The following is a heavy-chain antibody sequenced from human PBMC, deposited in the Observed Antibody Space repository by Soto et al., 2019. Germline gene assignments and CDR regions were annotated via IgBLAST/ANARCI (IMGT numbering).Heavy chain of an antibody. CDR3: ARVRLYYYGSGTGWFDP. CDR2: INHSGST. J-gene: IGHJ5*02. Sequence: QVQLQQWGAGLLKPSETLSLTCAVYGGSFSGYYWSWIRQPPGKGLEWIGEINHSGSTNYNPSLKSRVTISVDTSKNQFALKLSSVTAADPAVYYCARVRLYYYGSGTGWFDPWGQGTLVTVSS. CDR1: GGSFSGYY. V-gene: IGHV4-34*01. D-gene: IGHD3-10*01.